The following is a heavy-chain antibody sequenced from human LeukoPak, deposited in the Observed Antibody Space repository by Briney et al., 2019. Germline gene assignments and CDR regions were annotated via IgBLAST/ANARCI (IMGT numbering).Heavy chain of an antibody. CDR3: AHRKNYYDSSVFDN. V-gene: IGHV2-5*02. CDR1: GFSLNTRGVG. CDR2: IYWDDDR. Sequence: SAPTLVNPTQTLTLTCTFSGFSLNTRGVGVGWIRQPPASALEWLALIYWDDDRRYSPSLKSRLTITKDTSKNQVVLTMTNMDPVDTATYFCAHRKNYYDSSVFDNWGQGTLVTVSS. D-gene: IGHD3-22*01. J-gene: IGHJ4*02.